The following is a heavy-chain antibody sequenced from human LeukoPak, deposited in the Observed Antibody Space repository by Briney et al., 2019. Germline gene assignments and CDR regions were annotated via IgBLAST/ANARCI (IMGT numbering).Heavy chain of an antibody. V-gene: IGHV3-30-3*01. Sequence: GGSLRLSCAASGFTFSSYAMHWVRQAPGKGLEWVAVISYDGSNKYYADSVKGQFTISRDNSKNTLYLQMNSLRAEDTAVYYCARGDGYNYLGLDYWGQGTLVTVSS. CDR1: GFTFSSYA. D-gene: IGHD5-24*01. CDR2: ISYDGSNK. CDR3: ARGDGYNYLGLDY. J-gene: IGHJ4*02.